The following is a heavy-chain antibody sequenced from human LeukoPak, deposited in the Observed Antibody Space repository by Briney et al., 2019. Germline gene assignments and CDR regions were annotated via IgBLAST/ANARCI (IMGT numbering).Heavy chain of an antibody. Sequence: SETLSLTCTVSGGSISSYYWSWIRQPPGKGLEWIGYIYYSGSTNYNPSLKSRVTISVDTSKNQFSLKLSSVTTADTAVYYCARVRAYSSSWYSRDYGMDVWGQGTTVTVSS. CDR1: GGSISSYY. V-gene: IGHV4-59*01. CDR2: IYYSGST. CDR3: ARVRAYSSSWYSRDYGMDV. J-gene: IGHJ6*02. D-gene: IGHD6-13*01.